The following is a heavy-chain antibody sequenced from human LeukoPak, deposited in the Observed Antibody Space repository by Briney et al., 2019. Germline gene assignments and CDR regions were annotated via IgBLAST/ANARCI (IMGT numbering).Heavy chain of an antibody. CDR1: RFTFSSYW. CDR2: IGNDGSDT. Sequence: GESLKISCAASRFTFSSYWFHWVRQAPGKGLVRVSRIGNDGSDTIYADSVKGRFTISRDNAKSTLYLQMNSLKAEDTAVYYCARGGYGYAFDIWGQGTMVTVSS. D-gene: IGHD2-15*01. CDR3: ARGGYGYAFDI. J-gene: IGHJ3*02. V-gene: IGHV3-74*01.